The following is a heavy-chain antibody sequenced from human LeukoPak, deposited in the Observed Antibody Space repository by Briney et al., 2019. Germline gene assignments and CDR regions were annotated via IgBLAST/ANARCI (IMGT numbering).Heavy chain of an antibody. V-gene: IGHV3-74*01. CDR3: ARDLTGYHDY. Sequence: PGGSLRLSCADSGFTISSYWMHWVRQAPGKGLAWVSRINVEGTYTSYTDSVKGRFTISRDNAKNTLYPQMNSLRAEDTAVYYCARDLTGYHDYWGQGTLVTVSS. CDR2: INVEGTYT. D-gene: IGHD3-9*01. J-gene: IGHJ4*02. CDR1: GFTISSYW.